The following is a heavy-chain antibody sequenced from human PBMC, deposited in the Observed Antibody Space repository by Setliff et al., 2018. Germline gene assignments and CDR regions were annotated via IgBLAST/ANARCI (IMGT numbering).Heavy chain of an antibody. V-gene: IGHV1-69*06. D-gene: IGHD1-1*01. Sequence: SVKVSCKASGGTLSGYAFSWVRQAPGQGLEWVGGITPIFETAHYAQKFQDRVTITADKSTSTVYMELNSLISEDTAVYWCARDSVTLGQLERRGGFRYYDMDVWGQGTTVTVSS. CDR3: ARDSVTLGQLERRGGFRYYDMDV. CDR2: ITPIFETA. J-gene: IGHJ6*02. CDR1: GGTLSGYA.